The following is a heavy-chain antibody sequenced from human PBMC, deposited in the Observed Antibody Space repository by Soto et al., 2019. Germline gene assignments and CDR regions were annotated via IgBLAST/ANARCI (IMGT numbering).Heavy chain of an antibody. CDR2: IYYSGST. CDR3: ARDDPFRWFDP. V-gene: IGHV4-31*03. Sequence: SETLSLTCTVSGGSISSGGYYWSWIRQHPGKGLEWIGYIYYSGSTYYNPSLKSRVTISVDTSKNQFSLKLSSVTAADTAVYYCARDDPFRWFDPWGQGTLVTVSS. CDR1: GGSISSGGYY. J-gene: IGHJ5*02.